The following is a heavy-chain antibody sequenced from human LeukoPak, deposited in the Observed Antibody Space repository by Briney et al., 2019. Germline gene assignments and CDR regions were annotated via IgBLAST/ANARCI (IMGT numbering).Heavy chain of an antibody. Sequence: GGSLRLSCEASGFTFSDYSMNWVRQAPGKGLEWVSYITSSSSTIYYADSVKGRFTISRDNAKNSLYLQMNSLRDEDTAVYYCARDRYYGSGSPFDYWGQGTLVTVSS. D-gene: IGHD3-10*01. V-gene: IGHV3-48*02. CDR3: ARDRYYGSGSPFDY. CDR2: ITSSSSTI. J-gene: IGHJ4*02. CDR1: GFTFSDYS.